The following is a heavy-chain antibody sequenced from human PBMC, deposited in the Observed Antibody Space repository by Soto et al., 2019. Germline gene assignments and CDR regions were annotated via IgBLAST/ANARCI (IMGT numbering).Heavy chain of an antibody. CDR1: PGSITTDY. CDR2: NYYSGGT. J-gene: IGHJ4*02. D-gene: IGHD6-19*01. V-gene: IGHV4-59*08. CDR3: TRHGNSPLAGTGFNS. Sequence: TETLSLTCNVSPGSITTDYSSWIRQPPGKGLEWIGYNYYSGGTNYNPYLKSRVTISIDTSQEQSSLKLSSVTATDTAVDYPTRHGNSPLAGTGFNSWGRATLVTFSA.